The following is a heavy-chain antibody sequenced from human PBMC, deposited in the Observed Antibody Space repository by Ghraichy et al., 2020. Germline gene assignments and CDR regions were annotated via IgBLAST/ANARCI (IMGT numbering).Heavy chain of an antibody. CDR3: ARGRSSGSLDY. CDR1: GGSFSGYY. J-gene: IGHJ4*02. V-gene: IGHV4-34*01. CDR2: INHSGST. Sequence: SETLSLTCAVYGGSFSGYYWSWIRQPPGKGLEWIGEINHSGSTNYNPSLKSRVTILVDTSKNQFSLKLSSVTAADTAVYYCARGRSSGSLDYWGQGTLVTVSS. D-gene: IGHD3-22*01.